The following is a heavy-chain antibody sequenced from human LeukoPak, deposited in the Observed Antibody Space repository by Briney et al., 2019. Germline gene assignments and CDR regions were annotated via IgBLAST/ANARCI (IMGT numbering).Heavy chain of an antibody. D-gene: IGHD6-13*01. CDR1: GGSFSGYY. Sequence: SETLSLTCAVYGGSFSGYYWSWIRQPPGKGLEWIGEINHSGSTNYNPSLKSRVTISVDTSKNQFSLKLSSVTAADTAVYYCATSSSWYEMGDAFDIWGQGTMVTVSS. CDR2: INHSGST. V-gene: IGHV4-34*01. J-gene: IGHJ3*02. CDR3: ATSSSWYEMGDAFDI.